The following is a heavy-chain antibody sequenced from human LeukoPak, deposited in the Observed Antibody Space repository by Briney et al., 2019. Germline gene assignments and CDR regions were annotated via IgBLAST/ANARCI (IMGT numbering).Heavy chain of an antibody. V-gene: IGHV4-61*02. Sequence: PSETLSLTCTVSGGSISSSSYYWSWIRQPAGKGLEWIGRIYTSGSTNYNPSLKSRVTISVDTSKNQFSLKLSSVTAADTAVYYCAREDYYDSSGYYYAFDYWGQGTLVTVSS. CDR3: AREDYYDSSGYYYAFDY. D-gene: IGHD3-22*01. CDR1: GGSISSSSYY. CDR2: IYTSGST. J-gene: IGHJ4*02.